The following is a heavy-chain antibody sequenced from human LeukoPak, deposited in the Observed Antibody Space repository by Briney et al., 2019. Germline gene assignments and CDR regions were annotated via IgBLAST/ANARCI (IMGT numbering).Heavy chain of an antibody. CDR2: IHYSGST. D-gene: IGHD6-19*01. J-gene: IGHJ3*02. CDR1: GGSISSYY. Sequence: SETLSLTCTVSGGSISSYYWSWIRQPPGKGLEWIGYIHYSGSTNYNPSLKSRVTISVDTSKNQFPLKLSSVTAADTAVYYCGRHAAVAGRGAFDIWGQGAMVTVSS. CDR3: GRHAAVAGRGAFDI. V-gene: IGHV4-59*08.